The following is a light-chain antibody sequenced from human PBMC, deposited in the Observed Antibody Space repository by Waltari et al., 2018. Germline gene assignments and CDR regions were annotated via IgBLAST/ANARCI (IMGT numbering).Light chain of an antibody. CDR1: NIGSKS. CDR3: HVWDSTSDQVV. CDR2: DDR. V-gene: IGLV3-21*02. Sequence: SYVLTQPPSVSVAPGQTARITCGGSNIGSKSVHWYQQKPGQAPVLVVFDDRDRPSGSPERFSGSNSGNTATLTISRVEAGDEADYYCHVWDSTSDQVVFGGGTKLTVL. J-gene: IGLJ2*01.